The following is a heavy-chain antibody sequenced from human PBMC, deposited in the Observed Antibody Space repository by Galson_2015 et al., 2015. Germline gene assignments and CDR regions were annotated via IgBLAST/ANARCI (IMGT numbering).Heavy chain of an antibody. CDR2: ISAYNGNT. CDR1: GYTFTSYG. V-gene: IGHV1-18*01. J-gene: IGHJ5*02. Sequence: ASGYTFTSYGISWVRQAPGQGLEWMGWISAYNGNTNYAQKLQGRVTMTTDTSTSTAYMELRSLRSDDTAVYYCARAMRIQLFRNWFDPWGQGTLVTVSS. D-gene: IGHD5-18*01. CDR3: ARAMRIQLFRNWFDP.